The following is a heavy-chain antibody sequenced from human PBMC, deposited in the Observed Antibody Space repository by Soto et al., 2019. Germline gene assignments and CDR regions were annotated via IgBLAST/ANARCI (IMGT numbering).Heavy chain of an antibody. V-gene: IGHV1-24*01. CDR3: ARESITIFGVVIIWGGVGMDV. D-gene: IGHD3-3*01. Sequence: GASVKVSCKVSGYTLTELSMHWVRQAPGKGLEWMGGFDPEDGETIYAQKFQGRVTMTRDTSTSTVYMELSSLRSEDTAVYYCARESITIFGVVIIWGGVGMDVWGQGTTVTVSS. CDR1: GYTLTELS. CDR2: FDPEDGET. J-gene: IGHJ6*02.